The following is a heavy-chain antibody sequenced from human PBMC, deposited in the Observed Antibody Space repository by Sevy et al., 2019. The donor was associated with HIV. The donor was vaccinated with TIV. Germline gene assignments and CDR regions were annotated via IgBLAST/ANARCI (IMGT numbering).Heavy chain of an antibody. CDR1: GFTFSSYS. D-gene: IGHD2-15*01. CDR3: ARLGLDCSGGSCYSDYYYYYGMDV. Sequence: GGSLRLSCAASGFTFSSYSMNWVRQAPGKGLEWVSSISSSSSYIYYADSVKGRFTISRDNAKNSLYLQMNSLRAEDTAVYCCARLGLDCSGGSCYSDYYYYYGMDVWGQGTTVTVSS. V-gene: IGHV3-21*01. CDR2: ISSSSSYI. J-gene: IGHJ6*02.